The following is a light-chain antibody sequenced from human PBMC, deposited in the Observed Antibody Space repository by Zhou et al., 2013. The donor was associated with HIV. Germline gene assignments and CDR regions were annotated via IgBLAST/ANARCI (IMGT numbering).Light chain of an antibody. J-gene: IGLJ2*01. V-gene: IGLV1-40*01. CDR2: ENA. CDR3: GSYAGNSRWI. CDR1: NSNLGANHN. Sequence: QSALTQPPSVSGAPGQRVTISCTVSNSNLGANHNVHWYQQLPGTAPKLLIYENANRPSGVPERFSGFKFGTSASLAITGLQPEDEAEYYCGSYAGNSRWIFGGGTKLTVL.